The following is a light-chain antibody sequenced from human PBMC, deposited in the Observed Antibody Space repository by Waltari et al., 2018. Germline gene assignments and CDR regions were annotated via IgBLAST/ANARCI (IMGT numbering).Light chain of an antibody. CDR2: DVS. Sequence: QSALTQPASVSGSPGQSITVSCTGTSSDLGSFNYVSWYPQYPGKAPKLIIFDVSNRPSGISDRFSGSKSGNTASLTISGLQAEDEADYICTSYTTTDTLYVFGTGTQVTVL. V-gene: IGLV2-14*03. CDR3: TSYTTTDTLYV. CDR1: SSDLGSFNY. J-gene: IGLJ1*01.